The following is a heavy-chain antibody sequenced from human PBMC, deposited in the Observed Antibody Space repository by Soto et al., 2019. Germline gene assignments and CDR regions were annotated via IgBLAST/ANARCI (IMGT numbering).Heavy chain of an antibody. Sequence: AGGSLRLSCAASGFTFSSYAMHWVRQAPGEGLEWVAVIWYDGSNKYYADSVKGRFTISRDNSKNTLYLQMNSLRAEDTAVYYCAIDTVTTPRDYYYYYYYMDVWGKGTTVTVSS. CDR1: GFTFSSYA. J-gene: IGHJ6*03. CDR2: IWYDGSNK. V-gene: IGHV3-33*08. CDR3: AIDTVTTPRDYYYYYYYMDV. D-gene: IGHD4-17*01.